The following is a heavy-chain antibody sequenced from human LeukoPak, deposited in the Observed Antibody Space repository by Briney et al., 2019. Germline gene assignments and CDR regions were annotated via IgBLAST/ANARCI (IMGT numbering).Heavy chain of an antibody. J-gene: IGHJ4*02. V-gene: IGHV4-31*03. D-gene: IGHD2-15*01. CDR3: ARGPHHYCSGGSCYGGVFDY. CDR1: GGSISSGGYY. Sequence: KPSQTLSLTCTVSGGSISSGGYYWSWIRQHPGKGLEWIGYIYYSGSTYYNPSLKSRVTISVDTSKNQFSLKPSSVTAADTAVYYCARGPHHYCSGGSCYGGVFDYWGQGTLVTVSS. CDR2: IYYSGST.